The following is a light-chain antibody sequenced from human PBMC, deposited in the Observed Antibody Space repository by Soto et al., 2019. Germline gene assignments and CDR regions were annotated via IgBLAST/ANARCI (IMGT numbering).Light chain of an antibody. J-gene: IGKJ1*01. CDR2: DAS. V-gene: IGKV3-11*01. Sequence: EVVLTQSRATLSLAPGERATLSCRASQSVSSYLAWYQQKPGQAPRLLIYDASNRATGIPARFSGSGSGTDFTLTISSLEPEDFAVYYCQQYGSSGTFGQGTKVDIK. CDR3: QQYGSSGT. CDR1: QSVSSY.